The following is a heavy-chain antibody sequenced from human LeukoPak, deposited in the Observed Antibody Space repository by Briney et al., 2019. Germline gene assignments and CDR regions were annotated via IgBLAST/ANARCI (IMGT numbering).Heavy chain of an antibody. CDR1: GGSISSYY. CDR2: IYYSGST. CDR3: ARTYGRSGLGYFDL. D-gene: IGHD1-26*01. V-gene: IGHV4-59*01. J-gene: IGHJ2*01. Sequence: SETLSLTRTVSGGSISSYYWSWIRQPPGKGLEWIGYIYYSGSTNYSPSLKSRLTISVDTSKNQFSLKLSSVTAADTAVYYCARTYGRSGLGYFDLWGRGALVTVSS.